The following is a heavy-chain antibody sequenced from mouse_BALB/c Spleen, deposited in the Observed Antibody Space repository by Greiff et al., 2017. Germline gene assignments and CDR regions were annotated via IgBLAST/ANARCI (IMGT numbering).Heavy chain of an antibody. V-gene: IGHV1S29*02. D-gene: IGHD4-1*01. CDR1: GYTFTDYN. J-gene: IGHJ3*01. CDR3: ASWDGAWFAY. CDR2: IYPYNGGT. Sequence: DVKLQESGPELVKPGASVKISCKASGYTFTDYNMHWVKQSHGKSLEWIGYIYPYNGGTGYNQKFKSKATLTVDNSSSTAYMELRSLTSEDSAVYYCASWDGAWFAYWGQGTLVTVSA.